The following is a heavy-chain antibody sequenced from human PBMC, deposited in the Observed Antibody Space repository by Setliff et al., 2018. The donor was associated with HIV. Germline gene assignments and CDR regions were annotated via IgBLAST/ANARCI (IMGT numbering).Heavy chain of an antibody. CDR2: MNHRGVI. CDR1: GGSFSGYY. V-gene: IGHV4-34*01. D-gene: IGHD3-22*01. J-gene: IGHJ4*02. CDR3: FLFYDDRSGFYWD. Sequence: PSETLSLTCTVYGGSFSGYYWTWIRQPPGKGLEFIGEMNHRGVIKYLSSLKSRVTMAVDTSKKQFSLKLKSVTAADTAVYYCFLFYDDRSGFYWDWGQGTPVTV.